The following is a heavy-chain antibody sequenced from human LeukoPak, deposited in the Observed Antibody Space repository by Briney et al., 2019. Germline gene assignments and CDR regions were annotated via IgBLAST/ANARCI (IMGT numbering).Heavy chain of an antibody. CDR3: GRYPHSTVGASDY. CDR1: GFTFSNYV. CDR2: IGPSGNT. J-gene: IGHJ4*02. D-gene: IGHD1-26*01. V-gene: IGHV3-23*01. Sequence: GGSLRLSCTVSGFTFSNYVMTWVRQAPGKGLEWVSVIGPSGNTYYPDSVKGRFTVSRDNSKNTVSLQINGLRVEDTAVYYCGRYPHSTVGASDYWGQGTLVTVS.